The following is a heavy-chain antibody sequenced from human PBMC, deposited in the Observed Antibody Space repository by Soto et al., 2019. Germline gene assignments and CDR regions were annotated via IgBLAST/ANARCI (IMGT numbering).Heavy chain of an antibody. J-gene: IGHJ6*02. V-gene: IGHV1-3*01. D-gene: IGHD4-17*01. Sequence: ASVKVSCKASGYTFTSYAMHWVRQAPGQRLEWMGWINAGNGNTKYSQKFQGRVTITRDTSASTAYMELSSLRSEDTAVYYCARFHLHDTVAPGYYYGMDVWGQGTTVTVSS. CDR3: ARFHLHDTVAPGYYYGMDV. CDR1: GYTFTSYA. CDR2: INAGNGNT.